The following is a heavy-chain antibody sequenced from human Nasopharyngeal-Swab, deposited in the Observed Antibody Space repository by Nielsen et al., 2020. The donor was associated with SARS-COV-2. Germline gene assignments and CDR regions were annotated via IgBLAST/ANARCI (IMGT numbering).Heavy chain of an antibody. V-gene: IGHV4-39*07. CDR3: ARDYELLWSGDGMDV. CDR2: IYYTGRT. D-gene: IGHD3-10*02. Sequence: SETLSLTCTVSGDSIINSRYYWGWIRQPPGKGLEWIGSIYYTGRTYYNPSLKSRVTISLDTPENQVSLKLDSVTAADTAVYYCARDYELLWSGDGMDVWGQGTTVTVSS. J-gene: IGHJ6*02. CDR1: GDSIINSRYY.